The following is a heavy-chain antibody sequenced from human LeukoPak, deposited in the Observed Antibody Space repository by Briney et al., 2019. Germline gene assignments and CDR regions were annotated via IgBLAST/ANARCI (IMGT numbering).Heavy chain of an antibody. CDR1: GYTFTGYY. CDR3: ARPRTGYSSGRYYFDY. D-gene: IGHD6-19*01. Sequence: ASVKVSCKASGYTFTGYYMHWVRQAPGQGLEWMGWINPNSGGTNYAQRFQGRVTMTRDTSISTAYMELSRLRSDDTAVYYCARPRTGYSSGRYYFDYWGQGTLVTVSS. V-gene: IGHV1-2*02. CDR2: INPNSGGT. J-gene: IGHJ4*02.